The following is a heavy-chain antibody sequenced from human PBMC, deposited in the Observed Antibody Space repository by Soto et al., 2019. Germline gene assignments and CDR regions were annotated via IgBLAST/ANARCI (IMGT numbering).Heavy chain of an antibody. CDR3: ARLRASSWYMGGYLDY. Sequence: QVQLVESGGGLVKPGGSLRLSCVASGFTFSDYYMGWVRQAPGKGLEYISYIVTSSAYTNYADSVKGRFSISRDNAKNSLHLVMISLRAEDSAVYYCARLRASSWYMGGYLDYWGLGTQVTVSS. D-gene: IGHD6-13*01. V-gene: IGHV3-11*06. J-gene: IGHJ4*02. CDR1: GFTFSDYY. CDR2: IVTSSAYT.